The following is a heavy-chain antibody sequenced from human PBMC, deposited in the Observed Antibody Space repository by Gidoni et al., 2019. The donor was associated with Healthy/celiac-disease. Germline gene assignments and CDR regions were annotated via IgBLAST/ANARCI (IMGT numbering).Heavy chain of an antibody. Sequence: EVQLVESGGGLVQPGGSLRLSCAASGFTFSSYSMNWVRQAPGKGLEWVSYISSSSSTIYYADSVKGRFTISRDNAKNSLYLQMNSLRAEDTAVYYCASPSMNTYYYYGMDVWGQGTTVTVSS. V-gene: IGHV3-48*01. CDR2: ISSSSSTI. J-gene: IGHJ6*02. D-gene: IGHD2-8*01. CDR3: ASPSMNTYYYYGMDV. CDR1: GFTFSSYS.